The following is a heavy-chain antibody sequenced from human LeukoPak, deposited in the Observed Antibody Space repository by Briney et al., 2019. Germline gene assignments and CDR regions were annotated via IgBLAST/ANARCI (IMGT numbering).Heavy chain of an antibody. CDR1: GYTFTSYG. CDR3: ARDGSGRDAYNWFDP. J-gene: IGHJ5*02. CDR2: ISTYNGNT. Sequence: ASVKVSCKASGYTFTSYGISWVRQAPGQGLEWMGWISTYNGNTSYAQKLQGRVTMTRDTSTSTVYMGLSSLRSEDTAVYYCARDGSGRDAYNWFDPWGQGTLVTVSS. D-gene: IGHD6-19*01. V-gene: IGHV1-18*01.